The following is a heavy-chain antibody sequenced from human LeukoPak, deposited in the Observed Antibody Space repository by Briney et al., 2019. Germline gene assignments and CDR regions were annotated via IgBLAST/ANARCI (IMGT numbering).Heavy chain of an antibody. CDR1: GGSFSGYY. J-gene: IGHJ4*02. CDR2: INHSGST. Sequence: SETPSLTCAVYGGSFSGYYWSWIRQPPGKGLEWIGEINHSGSTNYNPSLKSRVTISVDTSKNQFSLRLSSVTAADTAVYYCASLNYTLRIYDYWGQGTLVTVSS. D-gene: IGHD5-12*01. V-gene: IGHV4-34*01. CDR3: ASLNYTLRIYDY.